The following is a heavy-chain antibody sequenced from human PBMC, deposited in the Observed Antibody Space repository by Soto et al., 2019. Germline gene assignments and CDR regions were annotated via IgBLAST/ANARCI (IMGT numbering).Heavy chain of an antibody. CDR1: GGSISSYY. V-gene: IGHV4-59*08. CDR3: ARQFKDYGDSYFDY. CDR2: IYYSGST. D-gene: IGHD4-17*01. J-gene: IGHJ4*02. Sequence: ASETLSLTCTVSGGSISSYYWSWIRQPPGKGLGWIGYIYYSGSTNYNPSLKSRVTISVDTSKNQFSLKLSSVTAADTAVYYCARQFKDYGDSYFDYWGQGTLVTVSS.